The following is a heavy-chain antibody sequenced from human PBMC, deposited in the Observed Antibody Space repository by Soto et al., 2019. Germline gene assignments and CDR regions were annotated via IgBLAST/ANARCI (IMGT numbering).Heavy chain of an antibody. V-gene: IGHV4-34*01. Sequence: QVQLQQWGAGLLKPSETLSLTCAVYGGSFSGYYWSWIRQPPGKGLEWFGEINHSGSTNYNPSLKSPVTISVDTSKNQFSLKLSSVTAADTAVYYCARDKPNRYCSSTSCYGLYYGMDVWGQGTTVTVSS. D-gene: IGHD2-2*01. CDR2: INHSGST. CDR1: GGSFSGYY. CDR3: ARDKPNRYCSSTSCYGLYYGMDV. J-gene: IGHJ6*02.